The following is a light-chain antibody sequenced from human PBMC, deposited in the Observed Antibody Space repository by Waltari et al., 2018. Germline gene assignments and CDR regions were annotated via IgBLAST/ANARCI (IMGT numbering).Light chain of an antibody. V-gene: IGLV4-69*01. Sequence: QLVVTQSPSASAPLGASVKLTCTLSSGHSSNVVAWLQQRPDQGPRYLMKVNSDGSHIKGDDIPDRFSGSSSGAGRYLTISSLQPDDEAGYYCQTGGHGTWVFGGGTTLTVL. CDR1: SGHSSNV. CDR3: QTGGHGTWV. CDR2: VNSDGSH. J-gene: IGLJ3*02.